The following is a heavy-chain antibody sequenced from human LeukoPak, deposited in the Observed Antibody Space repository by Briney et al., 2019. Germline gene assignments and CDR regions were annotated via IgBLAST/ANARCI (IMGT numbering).Heavy chain of an antibody. CDR1: GYTFTGYY. V-gene: IGHV1-2*02. D-gene: IGHD3-10*01. CDR2: INPNSGGT. J-gene: IGHJ6*02. Sequence: ASVKVSCKASGYTFTGYYMHWVRQAPGQGLEWMGWINPNSGGTNYAQKLQGRVTMTTDTSTSTAYMELRSLGSDDTAVYYCARDVPSYGSGSYQYYYGMDVWGQGTTVTVSS. CDR3: ARDVPSYGSGSYQYYYGMDV.